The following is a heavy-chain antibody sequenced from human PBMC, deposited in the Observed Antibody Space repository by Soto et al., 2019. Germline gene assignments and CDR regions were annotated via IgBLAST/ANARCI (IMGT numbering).Heavy chain of an antibody. V-gene: IGHV3-30*18. J-gene: IGHJ6*02. CDR1: GFSISDYG. Sequence: QVQLVESGGGVVQPGWSLRLSCAASGFSISDYGMEWVRQAPGKGLEWVALISYDGSNTYYADSVKGRFTISRDNSKDTLFQQMTGLRREDTAVCYCAKGAGDRLSLGMDVWGQGTTVTVSS. D-gene: IGHD1-26*01. CDR2: ISYDGSNT. CDR3: AKGAGDRLSLGMDV.